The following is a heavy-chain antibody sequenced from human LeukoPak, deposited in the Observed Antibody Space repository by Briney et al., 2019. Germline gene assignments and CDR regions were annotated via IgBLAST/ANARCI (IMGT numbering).Heavy chain of an antibody. CDR1: GFTFSRHA. CDR2: ISYDGSNE. V-gene: IGHV3-30-3*01. J-gene: IGHJ4*02. CDR3: AKDRSVESYGDSAFDY. D-gene: IGHD4-17*01. Sequence: GGSLRLSCAASGFTFSRHAMHWVRQAPGKGLEWVAVISYDGSNEYYADSVKGRFTISRDNSKNTLYLQMNSLRAEDTAVYYCAKDRSVESYGDSAFDYWGQGTLVTVSS.